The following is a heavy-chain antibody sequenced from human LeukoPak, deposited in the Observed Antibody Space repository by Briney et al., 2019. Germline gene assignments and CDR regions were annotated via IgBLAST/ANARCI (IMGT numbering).Heavy chain of an antibody. Sequence: ASVKVSCKASGYTFTSYYMHWVRQAPGQGLEWMGWINPNSGGTNYAQKFQGRVTMTRDTSISTAYMELSRLRSDDTAVYYCARRKLGYCSSTSCYTAFDIWGQGTMVTVSS. CDR2: INPNSGGT. CDR3: ARRKLGYCSSTSCYTAFDI. V-gene: IGHV1-2*02. CDR1: GYTFTSYY. D-gene: IGHD2-2*02. J-gene: IGHJ3*02.